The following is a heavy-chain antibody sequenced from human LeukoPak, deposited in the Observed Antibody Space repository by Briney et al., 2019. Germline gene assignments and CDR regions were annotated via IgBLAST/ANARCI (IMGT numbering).Heavy chain of an antibody. V-gene: IGHV4-31*03. D-gene: IGHD3-10*01. CDR3: AREGVDRVGAFDI. J-gene: IGHJ3*02. CDR2: IYYSGST. Sequence: PSETLSLTCTVSGGSISSGGYYWRWIRQHPGKGLEWIGYIYYSGSTYYNPSLKSRVTISVDTSKNQFSLKLSSVTAADTAVYYCAREGVDRVGAFDIWGQGTMVTVSS. CDR1: GGSISSGGYY.